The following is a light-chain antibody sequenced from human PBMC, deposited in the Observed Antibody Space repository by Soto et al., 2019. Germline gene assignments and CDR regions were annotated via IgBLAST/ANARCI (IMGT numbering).Light chain of an antibody. J-gene: IGLJ3*02. V-gene: IGLV2-14*01. CDR2: EVS. CDR1: SSDISSYKY. Sequence: QSVLTQPASVSGSPGQSITISCTGSSSDISSYKYVSWYQQYPGKPPKLLIYEVSSRPPGVSNRFSGSKSGNTASLTISGLQSEDEADYYCSSLTGGLTRVFGGGTKLTVL. CDR3: SSLTGGLTRV.